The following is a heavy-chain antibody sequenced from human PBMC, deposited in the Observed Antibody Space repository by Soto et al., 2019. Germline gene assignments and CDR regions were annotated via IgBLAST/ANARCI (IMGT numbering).Heavy chain of an antibody. Sequence: SETLSLTSTVSGGSISSYYWSWIRQPPGKGLEWIGYIYYSGSTNYNPSLKSRVTISVDTSKNQFSLKLSSVTAADTAVYYCARFNRITIFGVVINDYFDYWGQGTLVTVSS. J-gene: IGHJ4*02. CDR1: GGSISSYY. D-gene: IGHD3-3*01. V-gene: IGHV4-59*12. CDR2: IYYSGST. CDR3: ARFNRITIFGVVINDYFDY.